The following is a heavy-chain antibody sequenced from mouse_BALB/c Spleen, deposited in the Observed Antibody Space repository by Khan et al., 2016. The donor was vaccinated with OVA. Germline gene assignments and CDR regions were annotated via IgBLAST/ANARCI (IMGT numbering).Heavy chain of an antibody. J-gene: IGHJ3*01. CDR2: ISSGSSTI. Sequence: EVELVESGGGLVQPGGSRKLSCAASGFTFSDFGMHWVRQAPEKGLEWVAFISSGSSTIYYADTVKGRFTISRDNPKNTLFLQMTSLRSEDTAMYYCTKDYYGSSYVAYWGQGTLVTVSA. CDR3: TKDYYGSSYVAY. V-gene: IGHV5-17*02. D-gene: IGHD1-1*01. CDR1: GFTFSDFG.